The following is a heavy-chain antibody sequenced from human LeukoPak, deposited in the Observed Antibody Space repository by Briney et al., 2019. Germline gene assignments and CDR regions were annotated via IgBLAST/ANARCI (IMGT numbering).Heavy chain of an antibody. CDR1: GYTFTDYY. CDR2: INPNSGDT. Sequence: ASVKVSCKASGYTFTDYYMHWVRQAPGQGLEWVGWINPNSGDTNYARNFQGRVTITRDTYITTASMDLRRLSANDAAIYDCYRDLGIPIGGHSNSRFDNCGQGTPVTVSS. CDR3: YRDLGIPIGGHSNSRFDN. V-gene: IGHV1-2*02. J-gene: IGHJ4*02. D-gene: IGHD3-16*02.